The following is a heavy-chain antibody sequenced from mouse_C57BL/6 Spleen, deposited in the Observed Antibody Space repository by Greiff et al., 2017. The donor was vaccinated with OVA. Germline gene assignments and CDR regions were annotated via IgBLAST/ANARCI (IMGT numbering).Heavy chain of an antibody. J-gene: IGHJ3*01. D-gene: IGHD2-4*01. V-gene: IGHV7-4*01. CDR1: GFTFTDYY. Sequence: EVQVVESGGGLVQPGASLRLSCAASGFTFTDYYMSWVRQPPGKAPEWLALIRNKANGYTTEYTASVKGRFTISRDNSQNILYLQMNTLRAEDSATYYCVKARDYDYDEGFAYWGQGTLVTVSA. CDR3: VKARDYDYDEGFAY. CDR2: IRNKANGYTT.